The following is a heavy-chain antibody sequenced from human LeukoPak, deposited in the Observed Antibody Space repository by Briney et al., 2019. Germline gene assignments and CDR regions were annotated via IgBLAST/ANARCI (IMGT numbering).Heavy chain of an antibody. CDR1: GFTFSDPY. CDR3: TTDRGITARPIFDC. V-gene: IGHV3-11*05. D-gene: IGHD6-6*01. CDR2: ISGSGTDI. Sequence: GGSLRLSCEASGFTFSDPYMSWIRQAPGKGLECLSYISGSGTDINYADSVRGRFTISRDNAKNSLYLQMNSLKAEDTAMYYCTTDRGITARPIFDCWGQGTLVTVSS. J-gene: IGHJ4*02.